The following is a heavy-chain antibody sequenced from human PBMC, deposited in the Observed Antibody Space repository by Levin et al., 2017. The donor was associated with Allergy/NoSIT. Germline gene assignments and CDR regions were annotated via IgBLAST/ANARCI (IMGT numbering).Heavy chain of an antibody. D-gene: IGHD2-2*01. Sequence: GGSLRLSCAASGFTFSSYAMHWVRQAPGKGLEWVAVISYDGSNKYYADSVKGRFTISRDNSKNTLYLQMNSLRAEDTAVYYCARDIVVVPAFVFDIWGQGTMVTVSS. CDR2: ISYDGSNK. V-gene: IGHV3-30-3*01. CDR3: ARDIVVVPAFVFDI. J-gene: IGHJ3*02. CDR1: GFTFSSYA.